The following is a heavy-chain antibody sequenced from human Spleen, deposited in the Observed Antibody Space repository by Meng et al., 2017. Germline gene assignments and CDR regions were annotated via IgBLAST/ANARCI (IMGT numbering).Heavy chain of an antibody. D-gene: IGHD3-10*01. J-gene: IGHJ3*02. V-gene: IGHV3-21*01. CDR2: ISSSSSYI. CDR3: ARDQLLWFGELSSSYAFDI. CDR1: GFYFNNAW. Sequence: GESLKISCAASGFYFNNAWMSWVRQAPGKGLEWVSSISSSSSYIYYADSVKGRFTISRDNAKNSLYLQMNSLRAEDTAVYYCARDQLLWFGELSSSYAFDIWGQGTMVTVSS.